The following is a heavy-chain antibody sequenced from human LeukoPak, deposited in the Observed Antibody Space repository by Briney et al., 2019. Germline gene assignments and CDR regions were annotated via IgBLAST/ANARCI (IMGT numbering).Heavy chain of an antibody. D-gene: IGHD6-13*01. Sequence: PGRSLRLSCAASGFTFDDYAMHWVRQAPGKGLEWVSGISWNSGSIGYADSVKGRFTISRDNAKNSLYLQMNSLRAEDTAVYYCARDPAGWGAFDNWGQGTMVTVSS. CDR3: ARDPAGWGAFDN. V-gene: IGHV3-9*01. J-gene: IGHJ3*02. CDR1: GFTFDDYA. CDR2: ISWNSGSI.